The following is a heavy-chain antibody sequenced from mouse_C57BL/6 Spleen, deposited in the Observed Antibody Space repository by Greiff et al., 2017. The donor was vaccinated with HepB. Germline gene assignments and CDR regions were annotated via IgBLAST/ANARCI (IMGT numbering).Heavy chain of an antibody. CDR1: GYAFTNYL. J-gene: IGHJ1*03. D-gene: IGHD1-1*01. Sequence: QVQLKQSGAELVRPGTSVKVSCKASGYAFTNYLIEWVKQRPGQGLEWIGVINPGSGGTNYNEKFKGKATLTADKSSSTAYMQLSSLTSEDSAVYFCARSGSSLWYFDVWGTGTTVTVSS. CDR2: INPGSGGT. V-gene: IGHV1-54*01. CDR3: ARSGSSLWYFDV.